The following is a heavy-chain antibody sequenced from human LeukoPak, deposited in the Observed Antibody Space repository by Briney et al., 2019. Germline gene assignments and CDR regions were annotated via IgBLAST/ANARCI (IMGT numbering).Heavy chain of an antibody. CDR3: AKVLGHDSNGNYWYGMDV. J-gene: IGHJ6*02. V-gene: IGHV3-21*04. CDR2: ISSSSNYI. CDR1: GFTFNNYC. Sequence: GGSLRLSCAASGFTFNNYCMNWVRQAPGKGLEWVSSISSSSNYIYYADSVKGRFTISRDNAKNSLYLQMNSLRADDAAVYYCAKVLGHDSNGNYWYGMDVWGQGTTVTVSS. D-gene: IGHD3-22*01.